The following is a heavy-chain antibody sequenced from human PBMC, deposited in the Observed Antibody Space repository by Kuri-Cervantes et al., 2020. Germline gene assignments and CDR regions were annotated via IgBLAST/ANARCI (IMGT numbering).Heavy chain of an antibody. J-gene: IGHJ4*02. CDR1: GYTFTSYA. Sequence: VSVKVSCKASGYTFTSYAMHWVRQAPGQRLEWMGWINAGNGNTKYSQKFQGRVTITRDTSASTAYMELSSLRSEDTAVYYCARGFRAVAGTIDYWGQGTLVTVSS. V-gene: IGHV1-3*01. CDR3: ARGFRAVAGTIDY. CDR2: INAGNGNT. D-gene: IGHD6-19*01.